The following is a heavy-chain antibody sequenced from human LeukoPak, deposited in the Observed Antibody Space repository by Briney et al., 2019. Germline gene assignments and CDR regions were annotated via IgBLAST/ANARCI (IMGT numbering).Heavy chain of an antibody. CDR2: IYYSGST. V-gene: IGHV4-39*07. D-gene: IGHD1-26*01. CDR3: ARDLIYSGSSRMYMDV. Sequence: PSETLSLTCTVSGGSISSSSYYWGWIRQPPGKGLEWIGSIYYSGSTYYNPSLKSRVTISVDTSKNQFSLKLSSVTAADTAVYYCARDLIYSGSSRMYMDVWGKGTTVAVSS. CDR1: GGSISSSSYY. J-gene: IGHJ6*03.